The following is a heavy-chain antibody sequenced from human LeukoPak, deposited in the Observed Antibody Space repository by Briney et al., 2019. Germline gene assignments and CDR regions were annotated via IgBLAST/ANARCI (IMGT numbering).Heavy chain of an antibody. V-gene: IGHV3-72*01. J-gene: IGHJ3*02. CDR1: GVTFSDHY. CDR3: ASSPPSGIVVSDM. Sequence: GGSLRLSCAASGVTFSDHYMEWVRRAPGKGLEWVGRIRNKANSYTTEYAASVKGRFTISRDDSKNSLYLQMNSLKIEDTAVYYCASSPPSGIVVSDMWGQGTMVTVSS. CDR2: IRNKANSYTT. D-gene: IGHD1-26*01.